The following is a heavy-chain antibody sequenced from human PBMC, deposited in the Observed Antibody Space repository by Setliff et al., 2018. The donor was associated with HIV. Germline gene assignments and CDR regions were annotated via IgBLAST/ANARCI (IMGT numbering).Heavy chain of an antibody. CDR1: GFTFRRYA. CDR2: ISSSSVST. Sequence: PGESLKISCAASGFTFRRYAMSWVRQVPGTGLEWVAAISSSSVSTYYADSVQGRFTSSRDNSKNTLDLQMNSLRAEDTALYYCASARGANSDGYDSFDIWGQGTMVTVSS. J-gene: IGHJ3*02. CDR3: ASARGANSDGYDSFDI. V-gene: IGHV3-23*01. D-gene: IGHD3-22*01.